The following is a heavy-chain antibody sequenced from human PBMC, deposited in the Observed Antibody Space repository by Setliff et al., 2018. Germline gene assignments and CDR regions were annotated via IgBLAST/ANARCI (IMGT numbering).Heavy chain of an antibody. CDR3: ARDGGGDSDAFDI. Sequence: ASVKVSCKASGYTFTGYYMYWVRQAPGQGLEWMGRINPSSGATIYAQKFQGRVTMTSDTYISTAYMELGRLRSDDTAVYFCARDGGGDSDAFDIWGQGTMVTVS. J-gene: IGHJ3*02. CDR2: INPSSGAT. V-gene: IGHV1-2*06. D-gene: IGHD3-16*01. CDR1: GYTFTGYY.